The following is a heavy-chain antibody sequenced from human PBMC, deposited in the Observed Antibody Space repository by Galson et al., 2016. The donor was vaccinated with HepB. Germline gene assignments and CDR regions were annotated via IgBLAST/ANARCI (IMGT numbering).Heavy chain of an antibody. J-gene: IGHJ6*02. CDR3: ARGARHYDVLRTHGLDV. Sequence: CAISGDSVSSNTAAWNWIRQSPSRGLEWLGRAYYRSRWYRDYAESLKGRIDISSDTSKNHFSLQLNSVTPEDTSVYFCARGARHYDVLRTHGLDVWGRGTTVTVS. V-gene: IGHV6-1*01. D-gene: IGHD3-9*01. CDR2: AYYRSRWYR. CDR1: GDSVSSNTAA.